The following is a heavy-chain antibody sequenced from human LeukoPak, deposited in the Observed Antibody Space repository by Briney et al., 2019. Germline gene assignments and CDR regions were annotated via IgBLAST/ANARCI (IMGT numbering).Heavy chain of an antibody. CDR1: GFTFSSYS. V-gene: IGHV3-48*04. Sequence: PGGSLRLSCAASGFTFSSYSMNWVRQAPGKGLEGVSYISSSSSTIYYADSVKGRFTISRDNAKNSLYLQMNSLRAEDTAVYYCARAALTPFGGAFDIWGQGTMVTVSS. CDR3: ARAALTPFGGAFDI. D-gene: IGHD2-15*01. CDR2: ISSSSSTI. J-gene: IGHJ3*02.